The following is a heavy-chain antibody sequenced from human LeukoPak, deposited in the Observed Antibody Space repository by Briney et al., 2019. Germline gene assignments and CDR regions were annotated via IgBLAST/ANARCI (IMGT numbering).Heavy chain of an antibody. D-gene: IGHD3-10*01. Sequence: ASVKVSCKASGYTFNGYYMHWVRQAPGQGLEWMGWINPNSGGINYAQDFQGRVTLTRDTSISTAYMELSRLRSDDTAMYYCARNLWFGESTDAFNIWGQGTMVTVSS. J-gene: IGHJ3*02. CDR1: GYTFNGYY. V-gene: IGHV1-2*02. CDR3: ARNLWFGESTDAFNI. CDR2: INPNSGGI.